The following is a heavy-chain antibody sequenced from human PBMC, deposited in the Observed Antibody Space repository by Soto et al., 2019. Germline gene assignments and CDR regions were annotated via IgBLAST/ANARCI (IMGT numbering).Heavy chain of an antibody. D-gene: IGHD3-16*02. J-gene: IGHJ6*02. V-gene: IGHV1-69*01. Sequence: QVQLVQSGAEVKKPGSSVKVSCKASGDTDTNYVISWVRQAPGQGLEWMGGIFPKFGTTYSAQKLQDRLTITADESTSTVYMLLSSLGLDDTAVYYCEAEMTFGKLSVVWGQGTTVTVSS. CDR1: GDTDTNYV. CDR3: EAEMTFGKLSVV. CDR2: IFPKFGTT.